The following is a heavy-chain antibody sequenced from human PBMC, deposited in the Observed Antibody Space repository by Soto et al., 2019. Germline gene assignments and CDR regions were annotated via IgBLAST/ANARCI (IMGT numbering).Heavy chain of an antibody. CDR2: INPKSDDT. J-gene: IGHJ5*02. Sequence: ASVKVSCKASGYPFSDNQIHWLRRTPGQGLEWMGRINPKSDDTNYAQKFQGRVTMTRDTSIDTAYLELTGLTSDDTATYYCARKHSLDYIRWGLDPWGQGTLVTVSS. CDR1: GYPFSDNQ. D-gene: IGHD4-4*01. CDR3: ARKHSLDYIRWGLDP. V-gene: IGHV1-2*02.